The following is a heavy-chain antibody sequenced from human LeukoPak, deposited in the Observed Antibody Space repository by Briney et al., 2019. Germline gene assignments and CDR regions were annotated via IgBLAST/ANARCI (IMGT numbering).Heavy chain of an antibody. Sequence: GGSLRLSCAASGFRFNTYWMSWVRQAPGKGLEWVSGINWNGGSTGYADPVKGRFTISRDNAKNSLYLQMNSLRAEDTALYYCARDRSMTHFDYWGQGTLVTVSS. CDR2: INWNGGST. J-gene: IGHJ4*02. CDR3: ARDRSMTHFDY. CDR1: GFRFNTYW. V-gene: IGHV3-20*04.